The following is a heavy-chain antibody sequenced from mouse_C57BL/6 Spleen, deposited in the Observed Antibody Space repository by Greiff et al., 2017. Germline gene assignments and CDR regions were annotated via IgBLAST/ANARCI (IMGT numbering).Heavy chain of an antibody. Sequence: QVQLQQSGPELVKPGASVKISCKASGYAFSSSWMNWVKQRPGKGLEWIGRIYPGDGDTNYNGKFKGKDTLTADKSSSTAYMQLSSLTSEDSAVYFCAREDYAMDYWGQGTSVTVSS. CDR3: AREDYAMDY. V-gene: IGHV1-82*01. J-gene: IGHJ4*01. CDR1: GYAFSSSW. CDR2: IYPGDGDT.